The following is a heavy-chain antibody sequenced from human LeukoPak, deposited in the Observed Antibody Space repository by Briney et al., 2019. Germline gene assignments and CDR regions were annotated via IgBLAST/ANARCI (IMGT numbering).Heavy chain of an antibody. CDR3: AGLHYSSIAATRDY. J-gene: IGHJ4*02. D-gene: IGHD6-6*01. V-gene: IGHV1-69*05. Sequence: SVKVSCKASGYTFTSYAISWVRQAPGQGLEWMGGIIPIFGTANYAQKFQGRATITTDESTSTAYMELCSLRSEDTAVYYCAGLHYSSIAATRDYWGQGTLVTVSS. CDR2: IIPIFGTA. CDR1: GYTFTSYA.